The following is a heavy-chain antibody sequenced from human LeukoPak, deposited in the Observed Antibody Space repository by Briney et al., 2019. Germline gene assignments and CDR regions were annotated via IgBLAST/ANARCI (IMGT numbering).Heavy chain of an antibody. V-gene: IGHV3-15*01. J-gene: IGHJ4*02. Sequence: GGPLRLSCAASGFTFSNAWMSWVRQAPGKGLEWVGRIKSKTDGGTTDYAASGKGRFTISRDDSKSTLYLQMNSLKTEDTAVYYCTTGGVVVMSYWGQGTLVTVSS. CDR2: IKSKTDGGTT. D-gene: IGHD3-22*01. CDR1: GFTFSNAW. CDR3: TTGGVVVMSY.